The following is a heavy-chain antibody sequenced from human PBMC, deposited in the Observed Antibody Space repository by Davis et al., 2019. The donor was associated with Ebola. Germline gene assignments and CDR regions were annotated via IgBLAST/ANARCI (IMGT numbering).Heavy chain of an antibody. CDR1: GESFSAYY. Sequence: PSETLSLTCAVYGESFSAYYWAWIRQSPGKGLEWIGSIYYSGSTHYNPSLKSRVTISVDASNNQFSLKIHSMTAADTAVYFCARNLTDRSGYCSGCFDPWGQGILVTVSS. CDR2: IYYSGST. D-gene: IGHD3-22*01. CDR3: ARNLTDRSGYCSGCFDP. V-gene: IGHV4-34*01. J-gene: IGHJ5*02.